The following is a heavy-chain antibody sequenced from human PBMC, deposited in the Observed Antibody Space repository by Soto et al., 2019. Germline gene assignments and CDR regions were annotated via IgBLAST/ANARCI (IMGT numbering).Heavy chain of an antibody. CDR2: ISGSDGKT. J-gene: IGHJ4*02. CDR3: GKWSYIDF. CDR1: GFSFASFA. Sequence: PGGSLRLSCTTSGFSFASFAMTWVRQAPGKGLEWVATISGSDGKTYYADSVKGRFSISRDTSRNTLYLQMNSLRADDAAIYYCGKWSYIDFWGQGTRVTVSS. D-gene: IGHD3-10*01. V-gene: IGHV3-23*01.